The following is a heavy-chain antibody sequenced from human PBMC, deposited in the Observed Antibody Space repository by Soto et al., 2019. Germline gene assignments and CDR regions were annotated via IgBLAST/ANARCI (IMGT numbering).Heavy chain of an antibody. Sequence: QLQLQESGPGLVKPSETLSLTCTVSGGSISSSSYYWGWVRQPPGKGLEWIGSIYYSGSTYYNPSLTGRVTISVDKSKKQFSLTLGSVTAADTAVYYCARESIAEAGRGFDPWGQGTLVTVSS. CDR1: GGSISSSSYY. CDR2: IYYSGST. CDR3: ARESIAEAGRGFDP. J-gene: IGHJ5*02. D-gene: IGHD6-13*01. V-gene: IGHV4-39*02.